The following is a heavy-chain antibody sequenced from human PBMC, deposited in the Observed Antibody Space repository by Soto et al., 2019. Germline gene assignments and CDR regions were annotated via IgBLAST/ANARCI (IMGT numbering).Heavy chain of an antibody. V-gene: IGHV3-23*01. D-gene: IGHD3-10*01. CDR2: ISGSGGST. CDR3: ARDQNVLLWFGELSNDAFDI. J-gene: IGHJ3*02. CDR1: GFTFSSYA. Sequence: EVQLLESGGGLVQPGGSLRLSCAASGFTFSSYAMSWVRQAPGKGLEWVSAISGSGGSTYYADSVKGRFTISRDNSKNTLYLQMNSLRAEDTAVYYCARDQNVLLWFGELSNDAFDIWGQGTMVTVSS.